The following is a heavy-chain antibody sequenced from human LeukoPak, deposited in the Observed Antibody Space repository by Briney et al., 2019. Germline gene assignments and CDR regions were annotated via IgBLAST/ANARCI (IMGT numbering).Heavy chain of an antibody. CDR1: GFIFSSYG. J-gene: IGHJ6*03. Sequence: GGTLRLSCAASGFIFSSYGMSWVRQAPGKGLEWVSSISHSGDNTYYADSVKGRFTISRDNAKNSLYLQMNSLRAEDTAAYYCARAGGDIVVVPAANKNYYYYYYMDVWGKGTTVTISS. CDR3: ARAGGDIVVVPAANKNYYYYYYMDV. V-gene: IGHV3-21*01. CDR2: ISHSGDNT. D-gene: IGHD2-2*01.